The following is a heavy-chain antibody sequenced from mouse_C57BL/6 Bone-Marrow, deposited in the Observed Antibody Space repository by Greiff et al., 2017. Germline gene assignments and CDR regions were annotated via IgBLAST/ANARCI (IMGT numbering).Heavy chain of an antibody. D-gene: IGHD1-1*01. CDR2: INPSSGYT. CDR1: GYTFTSYW. V-gene: IGHV1-7*01. J-gene: IGHJ4*01. CDR3: ARDYYGSRGKDY. Sequence: VHLVESGAELAKPGASVKLSCKASGYTFTSYWMHWVKQRPGQGLEWIGYINPSSGYTKYNQKFKDKATLTADKSSSTAYMPLRSLTYEDVAVYYCARDYYGSRGKDYWGQGTSVTVSS.